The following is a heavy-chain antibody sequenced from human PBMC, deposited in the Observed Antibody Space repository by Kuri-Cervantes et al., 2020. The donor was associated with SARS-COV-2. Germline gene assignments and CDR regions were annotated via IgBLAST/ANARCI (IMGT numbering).Heavy chain of an antibody. CDR1: GYTFTSYG. CDR3: ARDHSGSNEGYYFDY. CDR2: IIPIFGTA. Sequence: SVKVSCKASGYTFTSYGISWVRQAPGQGLEWMGRIIPIFGTANYAQKFQGRVTITADESTSTAYMELSSLRSEDTAVYYCARDHSGSNEGYYFDYWGQGTLVTVSS. V-gene: IGHV1-69*13. D-gene: IGHD1-26*01. J-gene: IGHJ4*02.